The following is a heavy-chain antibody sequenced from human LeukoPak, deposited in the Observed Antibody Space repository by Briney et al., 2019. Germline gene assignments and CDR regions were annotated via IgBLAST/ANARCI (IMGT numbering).Heavy chain of an antibody. CDR2: VSNGGSSSI. V-gene: IGHV3-11*01. CDR3: ARDKSNKGRDC. Sequence: KPGGSLRLSCAASGFTLSDYYMTWIRQAPGKGLEWVSYVSNGGSSSILYADSVKGRFTVFRDYAKNSLYLQMSSLRADDTGVYYCARDKSNKGRDCWGQGTLVTVSS. CDR1: GFTLSDYY. J-gene: IGHJ4*02.